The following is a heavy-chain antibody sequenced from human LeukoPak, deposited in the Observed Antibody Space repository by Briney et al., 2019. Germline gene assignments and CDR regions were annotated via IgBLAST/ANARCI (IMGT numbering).Heavy chain of an antibody. D-gene: IGHD4/OR15-4a*01. Sequence: GGSLRLSCAASGFIFRSYSMTWVRQAPGKGLEWVSYINTGGINTSYADSVKGRFTISRDNAKNSLNLQMNSLRDQDTAVYYCAREGFYGGFDIWGQGTMVTVSS. V-gene: IGHV3-48*02. CDR3: AREGFYGGFDI. J-gene: IGHJ3*02. CDR1: GFIFRSYS. CDR2: INTGGINT.